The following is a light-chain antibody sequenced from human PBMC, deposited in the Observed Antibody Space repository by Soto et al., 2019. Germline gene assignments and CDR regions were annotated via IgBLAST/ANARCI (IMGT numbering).Light chain of an antibody. CDR2: DAS. V-gene: IGKV1-5*01. Sequence: DIQMTQSPSTLSASVGDRVTITCRASQSVNWFLAWYQQKPGKAPNILIYDASILKSGVPSRFSGSGSGTEYTLTITSLQPDDFATYYCQQYNSYPGTFGQGTKVDIK. CDR3: QQYNSYPGT. CDR1: QSVNWF. J-gene: IGKJ1*01.